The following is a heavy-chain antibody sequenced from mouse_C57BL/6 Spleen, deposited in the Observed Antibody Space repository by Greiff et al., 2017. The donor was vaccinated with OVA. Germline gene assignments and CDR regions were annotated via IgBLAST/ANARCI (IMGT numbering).Heavy chain of an antibody. J-gene: IGHJ4*01. CDR2: IDPETGGT. CDR3: TRSATVGATDYAMDY. V-gene: IGHV1-15*01. D-gene: IGHD1-1*01. Sequence: VKLQESGAELVRPGASVTLPCKASGYTFTDYEMHWVKQTPVHGLEWIGAIDPETGGTAYNQKFKGKAILTADKSSSTAYRAHSSLTSEDSAVYYCTRSATVGATDYAMDYWGQGTSVTVSS. CDR1: GYTFTDYE.